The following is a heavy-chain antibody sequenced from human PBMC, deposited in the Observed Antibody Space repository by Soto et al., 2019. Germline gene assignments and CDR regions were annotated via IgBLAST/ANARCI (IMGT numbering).Heavy chain of an antibody. Sequence: GGSLRLSCAASGFTFSSYAMSWVRQAPGKGLEWVSAISGSGGSTYYADSVKGRFTISRDNSKNTLYLQMNSLRAEDTAVYYCAKSPNILTGYYHVTVANYYYYYMDVWGKGTTVTVSS. D-gene: IGHD3-9*01. CDR3: AKSPNILTGYYHVTVANYYYYYMDV. V-gene: IGHV3-23*01. CDR2: ISGSGGST. J-gene: IGHJ6*03. CDR1: GFTFSSYA.